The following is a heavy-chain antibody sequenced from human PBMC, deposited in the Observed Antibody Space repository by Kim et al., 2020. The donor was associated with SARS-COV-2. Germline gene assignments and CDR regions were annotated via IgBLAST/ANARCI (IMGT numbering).Heavy chain of an antibody. Sequence: GGSLRLSCSASGFTFSSYAMHWVRQAPGKGLEYVSAISSNGGSTYYADSVKGRFTISRDNSKNTLYLQMSSLRAEDTAVYYCVKSDGSTYYDYDMDVWGQGTTVTVSS. CDR3: VKSDGSTYYDYDMDV. D-gene: IGHD5-12*01. CDR2: ISSNGGST. J-gene: IGHJ6*02. CDR1: GFTFSSYA. V-gene: IGHV3-64D*06.